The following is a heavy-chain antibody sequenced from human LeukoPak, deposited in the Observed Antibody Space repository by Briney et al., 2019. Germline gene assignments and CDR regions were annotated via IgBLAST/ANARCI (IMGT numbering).Heavy chain of an antibody. Sequence: ASVKASCKASGYTFTGYYMHWVRQAPGQGLEWMGRINPNSGGTNYAQKFQGRVTMTRDTSISTAYMELSRLRSDDTAVYYCARGSEYSSSSFDYWGQGTLVTVSS. CDR3: ARGSEYSSSSFDY. D-gene: IGHD6-6*01. CDR2: INPNSGGT. CDR1: GYTFTGYY. J-gene: IGHJ4*02. V-gene: IGHV1-2*06.